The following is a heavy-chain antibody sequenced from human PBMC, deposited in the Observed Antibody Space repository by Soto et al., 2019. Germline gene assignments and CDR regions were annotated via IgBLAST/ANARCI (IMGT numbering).Heavy chain of an antibody. Sequence: QVQLVQSGAEVKKPGSXVKXSCKASGGIFSTYAISWLRQAPGQGLEWMGGIIPIFGTPNYAQRFQGRVTITADESTSTAYMELSRLRSEDTAVYYCARDRDDYGSGNYYNRIDFWGQGTLVTVSS. J-gene: IGHJ4*02. CDR3: ARDRDDYGSGNYYNRIDF. CDR1: GGIFSTYA. D-gene: IGHD3-10*01. CDR2: IIPIFGTP. V-gene: IGHV1-69*01.